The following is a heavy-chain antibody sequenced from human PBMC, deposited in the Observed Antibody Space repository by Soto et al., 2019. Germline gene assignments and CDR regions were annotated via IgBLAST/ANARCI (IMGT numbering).Heavy chain of an antibody. V-gene: IGHV1-8*01. CDR1: GYTFTSYD. J-gene: IGHJ4*02. CDR3: AKGSSWHGYFDY. CDR2: MNPNSGNT. Sequence: QVQLVQSGAEVKKPGASVKVSCKASGYTFTSYDINWVRQATGQGLEWMGWMNPNSGNTGYAQKFQGRVTMTRNTSISTAYMELSSLRSEVTAVYYCAKGSSWHGYFDYRGQGTLVTVSS. D-gene: IGHD6-13*01.